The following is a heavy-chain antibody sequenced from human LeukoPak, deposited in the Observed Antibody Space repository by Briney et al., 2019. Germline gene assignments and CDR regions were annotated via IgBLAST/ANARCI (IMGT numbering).Heavy chain of an antibody. Sequence: GGSLRLSCAASGFTFSSYGMSWVRQAPGKGLEWVSAISGSGGSTYYADSVKGRFTISRDNSKNTLYLQMNSLRAEDTAVYYCAKDAKWRVFGSGIENWGQGTLVTVSS. D-gene: IGHD3-10*01. V-gene: IGHV3-23*01. CDR1: GFTFSSYG. CDR2: ISGSGGST. J-gene: IGHJ4*02. CDR3: AKDAKWRVFGSGIEN.